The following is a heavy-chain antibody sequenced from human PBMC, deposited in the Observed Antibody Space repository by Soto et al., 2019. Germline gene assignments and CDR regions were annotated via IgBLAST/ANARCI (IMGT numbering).Heavy chain of an antibody. D-gene: IGHD3-3*01. V-gene: IGHV4-59*12. CDR3: ARTRVYDSYNYYGMAV. J-gene: IGHJ6*02. CDR2: IYYSGST. Sequence: SETLSLTCTVSGGSISSYYWSWIRQPPGKGLEWIGYIYYSGSTNYNPSLKSRVTISVDTSKNQFSLRLSSVTAADTAVYYCARTRVYDSYNYYGMAVWGQGTTVTVSS. CDR1: GGSISSYY.